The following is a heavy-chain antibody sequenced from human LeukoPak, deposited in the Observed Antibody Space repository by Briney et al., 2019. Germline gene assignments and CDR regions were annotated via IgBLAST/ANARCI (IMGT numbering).Heavy chain of an antibody. Sequence: GASVTVSCKASGYTFTGYYMHWVRQAPGQGLEWMGRINPNSGGTNYAQKFQGRVTMTRDTSISTAYMELSRLRSDDTAVYYCARDFRAVAGTINYWGQGTLVTVSS. CDR2: INPNSGGT. CDR1: GYTFTGYY. CDR3: ARDFRAVAGTINY. V-gene: IGHV1-2*06. D-gene: IGHD6-19*01. J-gene: IGHJ4*02.